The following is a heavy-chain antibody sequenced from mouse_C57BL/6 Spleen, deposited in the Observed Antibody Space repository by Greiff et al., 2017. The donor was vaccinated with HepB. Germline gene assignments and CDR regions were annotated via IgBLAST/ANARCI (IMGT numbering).Heavy chain of an antibody. Sequence: EVQVVESGGGLVKPGASVKLSCAASGFTFSDYGMHWVRQNPEQGLEWVGYISSGSSTSYYADTVKGRSTISGDNAKTTLFLQMTSLRSEDTAMYYCARGSGSLWYFDVWGTGTTVTVSS. CDR3: ARGSGSLWYFDV. V-gene: IGHV5-17*01. CDR1: GFTFSDYG. CDR2: ISSGSSTS. D-gene: IGHD1-1*02. J-gene: IGHJ1*03.